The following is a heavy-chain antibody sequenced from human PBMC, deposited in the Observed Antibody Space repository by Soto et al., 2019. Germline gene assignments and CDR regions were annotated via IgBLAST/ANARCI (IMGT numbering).Heavy chain of an antibody. CDR3: VHPRSTVQIPPT. V-gene: IGHV3-64D*06. D-gene: IGHD4-17*01. J-gene: IGHJ5*02. Sequence: PWGSLRLSCSASGFTFIMFSIHFVRQAPGKGLEYVSGISSNGDSTYYADSVKGRFTISRDNSKNTLYLQMSSLRAVDTAVYYCVHPRSTVQIPPTWGQGTLVTVSS. CDR1: GFTFIMFS. CDR2: ISSNGDST.